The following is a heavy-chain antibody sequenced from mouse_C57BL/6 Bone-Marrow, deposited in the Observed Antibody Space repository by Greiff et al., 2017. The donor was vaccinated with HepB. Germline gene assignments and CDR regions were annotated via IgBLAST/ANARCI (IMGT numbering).Heavy chain of an antibody. J-gene: IGHJ4*01. CDR3: ADYDGYAMDY. CDR1: GYAFSSSW. Sequence: VMLVESGPELVKPGASVKISCKASGYAFSSSWMNWVKQRPGKGLEWIGRIYPGDGDTNYNGKFKGKATLTADKSSSTAYMQLSSLTSEDSAVYFCADYDGYAMDYWGQGTSVTVSS. D-gene: IGHD2-4*01. V-gene: IGHV1-82*01. CDR2: IYPGDGDT.